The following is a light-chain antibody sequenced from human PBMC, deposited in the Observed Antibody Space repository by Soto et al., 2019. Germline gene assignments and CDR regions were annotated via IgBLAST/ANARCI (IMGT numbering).Light chain of an antibody. CDR1: QTLSTMF. CDR3: QHYGSAPYT. Sequence: VLTQSPGTLSLSPGERATLSCRSSQTLSTMFLAWYQQKPGQAPELLIYGTSTRAAGIPDRFSGSGSGTDFTLTISRLEPEDIAVYYCQHYGSAPYTFGQGTKLEIK. J-gene: IGKJ2*01. CDR2: GTS. V-gene: IGKV3-20*01.